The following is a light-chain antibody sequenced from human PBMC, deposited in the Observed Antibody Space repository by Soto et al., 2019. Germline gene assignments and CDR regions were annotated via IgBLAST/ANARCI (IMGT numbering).Light chain of an antibody. V-gene: IGKV3-11*01. CDR3: QQVSGWPLT. CDR2: DAS. CDR1: QSFNSN. Sequence: EIVLTQSPAPLSLSTGDRATLSCRACQSFNSNLAWYQQRPGQAPILLIFDASNRATDIPARFSGSGSGTVFTLTISRLQPEDFAIYCCQQVSGWPLTFGGGTRVDIK. J-gene: IGKJ4*01.